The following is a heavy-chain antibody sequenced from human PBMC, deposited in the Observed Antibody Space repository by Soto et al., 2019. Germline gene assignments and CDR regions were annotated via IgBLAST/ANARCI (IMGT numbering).Heavy chain of an antibody. CDR1: GFTFSSYA. CDR2: ISYDGSDK. D-gene: IGHD3-10*01. J-gene: IGHJ3*01. V-gene: IGHV3-30-3*01. CDR3: SRGDRGGFDL. Sequence: GGSLRLSCAASGFTFSSYAMHWVRQAPGKGLEWVALISYDGSDKDYADSVKGRFTISRDNSRNTLFLQMNSLRAEDTAVYYCSRGDRGGFDLWGQGTMVTVSS.